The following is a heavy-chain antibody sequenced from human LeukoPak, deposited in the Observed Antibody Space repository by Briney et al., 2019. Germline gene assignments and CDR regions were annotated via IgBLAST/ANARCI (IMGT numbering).Heavy chain of an antibody. J-gene: IGHJ4*02. CDR3: AREVVGSVWATTDHYFDY. CDR2: IFHSGIA. CDR1: NYPITSDYY. D-gene: IGHD5-12*01. Sequence: SETLSLTCAVSNYPITSDYYWVWIRQPPGQGLEWIGQIFHSGIAHYNPSLKSRVTMSVDTSRSQFSVNLNSVTAADTAVYYCAREVVGSVWATTDHYFDYWGQGTLVTVSS. V-gene: IGHV4-38-2*02.